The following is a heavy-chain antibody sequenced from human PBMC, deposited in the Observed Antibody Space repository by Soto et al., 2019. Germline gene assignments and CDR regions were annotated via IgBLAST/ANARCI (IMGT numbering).Heavy chain of an antibody. V-gene: IGHV1-18*01. J-gene: IGHJ6*02. CDR1: GYTFTSYG. CDR2: ISAYNGNT. D-gene: IGHD7-27*01. CDR3: ARMSLVDNWGWGLYYHYGMDL. Sequence: ASVKVACKASGYTFTSYGISWVRQAPGQGLEWMGWISAYNGNTNYAQKLQGRVTMTTDTSTTTAYMELRSLRSDDTAGYYCARMSLVDNWGWGLYYHYGMDLWGQGTRVTVS.